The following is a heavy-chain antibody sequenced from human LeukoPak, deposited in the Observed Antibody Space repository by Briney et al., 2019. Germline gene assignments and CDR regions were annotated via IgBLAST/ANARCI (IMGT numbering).Heavy chain of an antibody. J-gene: IGHJ3*02. Sequence: GGALRLSCVVSGFTFGTSAMSWVRQAPGKGLEWVSAISTSGDTTHYADSVKGRFTISRDNAKNSLYLQMNSLRAEDTAVYYCARERFHAFDIWGQGTMVTVSS. CDR3: ARERFHAFDI. CDR1: GFTFGTSA. V-gene: IGHV3-23*01. CDR2: ISTSGDTT.